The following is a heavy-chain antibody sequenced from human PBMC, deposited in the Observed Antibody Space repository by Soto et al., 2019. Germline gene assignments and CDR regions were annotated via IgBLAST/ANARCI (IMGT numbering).Heavy chain of an antibody. CDR1: GASISNYY. J-gene: IGHJ4*02. CDR3: ARESRSELGTVEY. CDR2: IYASGTT. Sequence: SETLSLTCTVSGASISNYYWSWTRHPAGKGLECLGRIYASGTTTYNPSLRSRVTMSVDTSKNQFSLNLNSVTAADTAVYYCARESRSELGTVEYWGQGTLVTVSS. V-gene: IGHV4-4*07. D-gene: IGHD1-1*01.